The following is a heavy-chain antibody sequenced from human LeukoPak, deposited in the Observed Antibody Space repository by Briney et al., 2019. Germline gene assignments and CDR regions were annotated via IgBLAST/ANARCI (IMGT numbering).Heavy chain of an antibody. CDR2: INSDGSST. CDR3: ARDGYSYRNGFDI. Sequence: GSVRLSCAASGFTFSGYWMHWVRQAPGKGLVWVSRINSDGSSTSYEDSVKGRITISRDNAKNTLYLQMNSLRAEDTAVYYCARDGYSYRNGFDIWGQGTLVTVSS. CDR1: GFTFSGYW. D-gene: IGHD5-24*01. V-gene: IGHV3-74*01. J-gene: IGHJ3*02.